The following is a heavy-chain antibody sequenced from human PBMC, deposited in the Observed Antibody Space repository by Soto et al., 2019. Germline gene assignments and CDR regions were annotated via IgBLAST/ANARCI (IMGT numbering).Heavy chain of an antibody. J-gene: IGHJ6*02. CDR2: IIPIFGTA. V-gene: IGHV1-69*13. D-gene: IGHD3-10*01. CDR1: GGTFSSYA. CDR3: ARVSGYYYGSGQYYYYGMDV. Sequence: ASVKVSCKASGGTFSSYAISWVRQAPGQGLEWMGGIIPIFGTANYAQKFQGRVTITADESTSTAYMELSSLRSEDTAVYYCARVSGYYYGSGQYYYYGMDVWGQGTTVTSP.